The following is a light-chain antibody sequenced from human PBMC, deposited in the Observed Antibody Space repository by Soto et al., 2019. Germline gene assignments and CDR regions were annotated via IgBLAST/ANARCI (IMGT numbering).Light chain of an antibody. CDR1: QSISNY. J-gene: IGKJ1*01. Sequence: DLQMTQSPSSLSASVGDRVTITCRASQSISNYLNWYQQKPGKAPKLLMYAASSLQSGVPSRFGGSGSGTDFTLTISSLQPEDFATYYCQQSYSTPRTFSQGTKVEIK. CDR2: AAS. CDR3: QQSYSTPRT. V-gene: IGKV1-39*01.